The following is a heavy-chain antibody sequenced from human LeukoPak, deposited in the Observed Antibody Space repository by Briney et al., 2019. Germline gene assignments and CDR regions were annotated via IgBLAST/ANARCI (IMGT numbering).Heavy chain of an antibody. CDR1: GFTFSGYA. D-gene: IGHD1-26*01. J-gene: IGHJ4*02. CDR2: ISGSGGST. Sequence: GASLRLSCAASGFTFSGYAMSWVRQAPGKGLEWVSAISGSGGSTYYADSVKGRFTISRDNSKNTLYLQMNSLRAEDTAVYYCATYRYGGSYPYYFDYWGQGTLVTVSS. CDR3: ATYRYGGSYPYYFDY. V-gene: IGHV3-23*01.